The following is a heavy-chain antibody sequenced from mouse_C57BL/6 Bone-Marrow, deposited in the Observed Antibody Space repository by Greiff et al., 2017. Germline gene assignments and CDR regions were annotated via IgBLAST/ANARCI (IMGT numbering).Heavy chain of an antibody. J-gene: IGHJ1*03. CDR1: GFTFSDYG. D-gene: IGHD2-5*01. CDR3: ARKIVTHWYFDV. CDR2: ISNLAYSI. V-gene: IGHV5-15*01. Sequence: DVKLVESGGGLVQPGGSLKLSCAASGFTFSDYGMAWVRQAPRKGPEWVAFISNLAYSIYYADTVTGRFTISRENAKNTLYLEMSSLRSEDTAMYYCARKIVTHWYFDVWGTGTTVTVSS.